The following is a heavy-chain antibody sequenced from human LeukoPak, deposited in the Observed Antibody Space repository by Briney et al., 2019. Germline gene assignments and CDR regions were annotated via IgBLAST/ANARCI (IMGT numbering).Heavy chain of an antibody. D-gene: IGHD2-2*01. Sequence: SETLSLTCTVSGGSISSHYWSWIRQPPGKGLEWIGYIYYSGSTNYNPSLKSRVTISVDTSKNQFSLKLSSVTAADTAVYYCARGYCSSTSCPDWGVYYYYMDVWGEGTTVTVSS. J-gene: IGHJ6*03. CDR2: IYYSGST. CDR3: ARGYCSSTSCPDWGVYYYYMDV. V-gene: IGHV4-59*11. CDR1: GGSISSHY.